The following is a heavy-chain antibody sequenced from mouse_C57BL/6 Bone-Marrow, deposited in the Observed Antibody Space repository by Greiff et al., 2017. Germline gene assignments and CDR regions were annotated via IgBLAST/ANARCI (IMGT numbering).Heavy chain of an antibody. CDR3: ARSWIYYDAMDY. V-gene: IGHV1-49*01. CDR2: FTMYSDAT. CDR1: YFAFMASA. J-gene: IGHJ4*01. D-gene: IGHD2-1*01. Sequence: RVESGAELVRPGSSVKLSCKDSYFAFMASAMHWVKQRPGHGLEWIGSFTMYSDATEYSENFKGKATLTAKTSSSTAYMELSSLTSEDSSVYYCARSWIYYDAMDYWGQGTSVTVSS.